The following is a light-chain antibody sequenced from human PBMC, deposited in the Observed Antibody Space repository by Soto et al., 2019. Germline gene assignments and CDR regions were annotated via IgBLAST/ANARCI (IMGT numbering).Light chain of an antibody. CDR2: GAS. Sequence: EIVLTQSPATLSLSPGERATLSCRASQSVSNNYLAWYQQKPGQAPRLLIYGASSRATGIPDSFSGSGSGTDFTLTISRLETEDFAVYYCHQYAGSPNTFGQGTRLEI. J-gene: IGKJ5*01. CDR3: HQYAGSPNT. CDR1: QSVSNNY. V-gene: IGKV3-20*01.